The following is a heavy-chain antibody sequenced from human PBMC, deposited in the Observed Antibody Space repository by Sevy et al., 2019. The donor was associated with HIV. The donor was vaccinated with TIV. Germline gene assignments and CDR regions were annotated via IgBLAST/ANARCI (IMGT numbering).Heavy chain of an antibody. CDR2: ISAYNGNT. D-gene: IGHD3-22*01. Sequence: ASVKVSCKASGYTFTSYGISWVRQAPGQGLEWMGWISAYNGNTNYAQKLQGRVTMTTDTSTSTAYMELRSLRSDDTAVYYCARSFVYDSSGYSHYWGQGTLVTVSS. CDR3: ARSFVYDSSGYSHY. J-gene: IGHJ4*02. V-gene: IGHV1-18*01. CDR1: GYTFTSYG.